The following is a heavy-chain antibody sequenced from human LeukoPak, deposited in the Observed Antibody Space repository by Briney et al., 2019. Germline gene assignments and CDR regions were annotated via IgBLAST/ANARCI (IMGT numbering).Heavy chain of an antibody. Sequence: GASVKVSCKASGYTFTGYYMHWVRQAPGQGLEWMGWINPNSGGTNYAQKFQGRVTMTRDTSISTAYMELSRLRSDDAAVYYYAIPAYYYDSSGSLRYWGQGTLITVSS. CDR1: GYTFTGYY. CDR3: AIPAYYYDSSGSLRY. CDR2: INPNSGGT. J-gene: IGHJ4*02. V-gene: IGHV1-2*02. D-gene: IGHD3-22*01.